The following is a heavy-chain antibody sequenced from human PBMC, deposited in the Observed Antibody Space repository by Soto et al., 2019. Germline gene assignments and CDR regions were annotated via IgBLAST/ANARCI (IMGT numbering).Heavy chain of an antibody. CDR3: ARDRSSTYYYYGMDL. D-gene: IGHD6-19*01. Sequence: GGSLRLSCAASGFSFSRHGMHWVRQAPGKGLEWVAVISYDGSNQDYADSVKGRFSISRDNSKNTVYLQMNSLRVEDSAVYYCARDRSSTYYYYGMDLWGQGTTVTV. CDR2: ISYDGSNQ. V-gene: IGHV3-30-3*01. J-gene: IGHJ6*02. CDR1: GFSFSRHG.